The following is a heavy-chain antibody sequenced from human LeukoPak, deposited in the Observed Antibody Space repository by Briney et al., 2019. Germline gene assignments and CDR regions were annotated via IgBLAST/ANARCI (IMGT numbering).Heavy chain of an antibody. D-gene: IGHD1-14*01. Sequence: SETLSLTCAVYGGSFTGYYRSWIRQPPGKGLEWIGEINHSGSTNYNPSLKSRVTISVETSKNQFSLKLSSVTAADTAVYYCARTLNHGSFDYWGQGNLVTVSS. J-gene: IGHJ4*02. CDR2: INHSGST. CDR1: GGSFTGYY. V-gene: IGHV4-34*01. CDR3: ARTLNHGSFDY.